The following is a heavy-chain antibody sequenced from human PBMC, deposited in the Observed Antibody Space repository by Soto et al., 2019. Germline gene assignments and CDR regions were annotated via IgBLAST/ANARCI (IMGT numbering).Heavy chain of an antibody. J-gene: IGHJ5*02. D-gene: IGHD3-22*01. V-gene: IGHV4-59*01. CDR1: GGSISSYY. Sequence: SETLSLTCTVSGGSISSYYWSWIRQPPGKGLEWIGYIYYSGSTNYNPSLKSRVTISVDTSKNQFSLKLSSVTAADTAVYYCARSDYDSSGYYSEGPFNWFDPWGQGTLVTVSS. CDR3: ARSDYDSSGYYSEGPFNWFDP. CDR2: IYYSGST.